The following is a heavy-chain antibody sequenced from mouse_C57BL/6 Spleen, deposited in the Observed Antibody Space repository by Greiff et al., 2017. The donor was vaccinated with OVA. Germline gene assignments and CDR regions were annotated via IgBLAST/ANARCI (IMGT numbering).Heavy chain of an antibody. D-gene: IGHD2-2*01. Sequence: QVTLKESGPGILQPSQTLSLTCSFSGFSLSTFGMGVGWIRQPSGKGLEWLAHLWWGDDKYYIPALKSRLTISKDTSKTQVVLKIANVDTADTATYYCARIERDRTMVKEAWFAYWGQGTLVTVSA. V-gene: IGHV8-8*01. CDR2: LWWGDDK. CDR3: ARIERDRTMVKEAWFAY. J-gene: IGHJ3*01. CDR1: GFSLSTFGMG.